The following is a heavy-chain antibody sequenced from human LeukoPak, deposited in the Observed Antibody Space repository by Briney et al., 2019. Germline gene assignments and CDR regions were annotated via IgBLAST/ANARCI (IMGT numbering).Heavy chain of an antibody. J-gene: IGHJ4*02. D-gene: IGHD2-21*02. Sequence: GSLRLSCAASGITLSSHAISWVRQAPGKGLELVSAISGSGGSTYYADSVKGRFTISRDNSKNTLYLQMNSPRAEDTAVYYCAKTARRSRYYFDYWGQGTLVTVSS. CDR1: GITLSSHA. V-gene: IGHV3-23*01. CDR2: ISGSGGST. CDR3: AKTARRSRYYFDY.